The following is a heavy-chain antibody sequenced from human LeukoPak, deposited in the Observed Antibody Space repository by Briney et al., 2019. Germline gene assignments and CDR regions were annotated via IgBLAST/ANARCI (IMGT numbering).Heavy chain of an antibody. D-gene: IGHD3-3*01. Sequence: SETLSLTCAVYGGSFSGYYWSWIRQPPGKGLEWIGEINHSGSTNYNPSLKSRVTISVDTSKNQFSLKLSSVTAADTAVYYCARGAGYYDFWSGYLAYWGQGTLVTVSS. J-gene: IGHJ4*02. CDR3: ARGAGYYDFWSGYLAY. CDR2: INHSGST. CDR1: GGSFSGYY. V-gene: IGHV4-34*01.